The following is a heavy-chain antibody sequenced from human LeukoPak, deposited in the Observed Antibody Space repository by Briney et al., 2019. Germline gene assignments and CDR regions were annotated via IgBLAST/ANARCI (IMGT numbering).Heavy chain of an antibody. J-gene: IGHJ6*03. Sequence: GGSLRLSCEASGSAFNSYTITWVRQAPGNGLESVSSITSRSSHIYIADSVKGRFTISRDNAKNSLFLQMSSLRVEDTAVYYCARVAQGATTENYFYYYMDVWGEGTTVTVSS. CDR2: ITSRSSHI. CDR3: ARVAQGATTENYFYYYMDV. V-gene: IGHV3-21*01. CDR1: GSAFNSYT. D-gene: IGHD4-11*01.